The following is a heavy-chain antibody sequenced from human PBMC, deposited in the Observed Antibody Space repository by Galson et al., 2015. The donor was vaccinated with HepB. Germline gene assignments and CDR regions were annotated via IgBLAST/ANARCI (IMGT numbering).Heavy chain of an antibody. Sequence: SLRLSCAASGFTFSNYGIHWVRQAPDKGLEWVALIAYDAIKKYYADSVKGRFTISRDNSKNTVFLQMNSLRAEDTAVYFCAKYVGSRDGYNSGAFDIWGQGTMVTVSS. D-gene: IGHD5-24*01. CDR2: IAYDAIKK. CDR1: GFTFSNYG. J-gene: IGHJ3*02. V-gene: IGHV3-30*18. CDR3: AKYVGSRDGYNSGAFDI.